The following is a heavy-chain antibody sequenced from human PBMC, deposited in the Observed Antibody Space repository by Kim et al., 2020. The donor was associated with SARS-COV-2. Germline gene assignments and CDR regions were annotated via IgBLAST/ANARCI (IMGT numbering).Heavy chain of an antibody. J-gene: IGHJ6*02. D-gene: IGHD5-12*01. Sequence: SETLSLTCTVSGGSISSSSYYWGWIRQPPGKGLEWIGSIYYSGSTYYNPSLKSRVTISVDTSKNQFSLKLSSVTAADTAVYYCALRLRGYSGYGAYWYYGMDVWGQGTTVTVSS. CDR2: IYYSGST. CDR3: ALRLRGYSGYGAYWYYGMDV. V-gene: IGHV4-39*07. CDR1: GGSISSSSYY.